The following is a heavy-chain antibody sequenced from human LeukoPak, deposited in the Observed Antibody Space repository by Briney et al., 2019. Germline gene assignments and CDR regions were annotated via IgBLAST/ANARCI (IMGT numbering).Heavy chain of an antibody. V-gene: IGHV1-2*02. Sequence: ASVKVSCKASGYTFTGYYMHWVRQAPGQGLEWMGCINPNSGGTNYAQKFQGRVTMTRDTSISTAYMELSRLRSDDTAVYYCARYSSSWYSFDYWGQGPLVTVSS. CDR3: ARYSSSWYSFDY. J-gene: IGHJ4*02. D-gene: IGHD6-13*01. CDR2: INPNSGGT. CDR1: GYTFTGYY.